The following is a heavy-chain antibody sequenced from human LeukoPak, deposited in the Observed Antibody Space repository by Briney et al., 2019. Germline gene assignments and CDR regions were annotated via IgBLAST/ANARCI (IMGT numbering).Heavy chain of an antibody. D-gene: IGHD6-19*01. V-gene: IGHV3-30*18. J-gene: IGHJ5*02. CDR3: AKKGAVAWFMWFYL. CDR2: VSSDGGTT. CDR1: GFTFSSYG. Sequence: PGGSLRLSCAASGFTFSSYGIHWVRQAPDKGLEWVTVVSSDGGTTYYTDSVKGRFTISRDNSKNTVYVQMNSLRAEDTAVYYCAKKGAVAWFMWFYLLGQGALVTVSS.